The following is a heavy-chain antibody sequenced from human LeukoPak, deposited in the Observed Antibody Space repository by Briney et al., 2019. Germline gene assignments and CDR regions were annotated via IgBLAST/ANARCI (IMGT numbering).Heavy chain of an antibody. Sequence: GGSLRLSCAASGFTFNSYAMHWVRQAPGKGLEYVSAISSNGGSTYYANSVKGRFTISRDNSKNTLYLQMGSLRAEDMAVYYCARGYDSSGYNPHLDVWGQGTTVTVSS. CDR1: GFTFNSYA. J-gene: IGHJ6*02. V-gene: IGHV3-64*01. CDR3: ARGYDSSGYNPHLDV. D-gene: IGHD3-22*01. CDR2: ISSNGGST.